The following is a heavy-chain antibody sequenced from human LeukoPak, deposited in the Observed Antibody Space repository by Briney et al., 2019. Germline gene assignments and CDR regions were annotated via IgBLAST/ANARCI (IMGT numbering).Heavy chain of an antibody. CDR2: IKQDGREK. CDR3: ARDKTSGYLPRGVMDI. D-gene: IGHD5-12*01. CDR1: GFPFNTFW. V-gene: IGHV3-7*01. Sequence: GGSPRLSCAASGFPFNTFWMTWVRQAPGKGLEWVAHIKQDGREKYYVDSLKGRFTISRDNANNSLYLQMNSLRAEDTAVYYCARDKTSGYLPRGVMDIWGKGTTVTVSS. J-gene: IGHJ6*04.